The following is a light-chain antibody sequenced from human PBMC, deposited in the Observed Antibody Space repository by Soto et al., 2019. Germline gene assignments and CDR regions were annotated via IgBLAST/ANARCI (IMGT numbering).Light chain of an antibody. CDR2: AAS. V-gene: IGKV1-39*01. CDR3: QQGYSTTIT. CDR1: QGISSY. Sequence: IQLTQSPSSRSSSLGDRVTITCRASQGISSYLAWYQQKHGKAPKVLIYAASNLQSGVPSRFSGIGSGTDGAITISSLKKEDGSTYYGQQGYSTTITFGQGTRLEIK. J-gene: IGKJ5*01.